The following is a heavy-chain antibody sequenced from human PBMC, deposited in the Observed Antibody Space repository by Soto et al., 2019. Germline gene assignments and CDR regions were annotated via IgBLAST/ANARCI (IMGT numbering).Heavy chain of an antibody. D-gene: IGHD2-15*01. CDR1: GGSISSGGYY. J-gene: IGHJ6*02. V-gene: IGHV4-39*01. CDR3: ARRGGERIYYYYYGMDV. CDR2: ISYSGST. Sequence: SETLSLTCTVSGGSISSGGYYWGWIRQPPGKGLEWIGSISYSGSTYYKPSLKSRVTISVDTSKNQFSLKLSSVTAADTAVYYCARRGGERIYYYYYGMDVWGQGTTVTVSS.